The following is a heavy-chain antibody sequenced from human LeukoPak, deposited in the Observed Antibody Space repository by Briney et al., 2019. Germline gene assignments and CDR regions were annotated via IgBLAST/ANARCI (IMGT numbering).Heavy chain of an antibody. CDR2: ISYDGSNK. D-gene: IGHD3-10*01. J-gene: IGHJ4*02. CDR1: GFTFSSYG. CDR3: AKMGTRYYGSGSYYNEGRPGSYLDY. Sequence: QSGGSLRLSCAASGFTFSSYGMHWVRQAPGKGLEWVAVISYDGSNKYYADSVKGRFTISRDNSKNTLYLQMNSLRAEDTAVYYCAKMGTRYYGSGSYYNEGRPGSYLDYWGQGTLVTVSS. V-gene: IGHV3-30*18.